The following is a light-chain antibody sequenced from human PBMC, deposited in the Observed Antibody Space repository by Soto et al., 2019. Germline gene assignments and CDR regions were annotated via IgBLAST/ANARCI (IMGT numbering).Light chain of an antibody. CDR1: QGISNY. J-gene: IGKJ1*01. V-gene: IGKV1-27*01. Sequence: DIQMTQSPSSLSASVGDRVTITCRASQGISNYLAWYQQKPGKVPKLLIYAASTLQSGVPSRFSGSGSGTDFSHSLSSLQPEDVATYYCKKYNSAPRTFGQVTKVEIK. CDR2: AAS. CDR3: KKYNSAPRT.